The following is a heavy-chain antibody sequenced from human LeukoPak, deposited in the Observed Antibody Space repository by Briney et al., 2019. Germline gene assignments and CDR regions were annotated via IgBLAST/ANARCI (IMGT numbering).Heavy chain of an antibody. CDR1: GFTVSSNY. CDR2: IYSGGST. V-gene: IGHV3-53*01. J-gene: IGHJ3*02. Sequence: TGGSLRLPCAASGFTVSSNYMSWVRQAPGKGLEWVSVIYSGGSTYYADSVKGRFTISRDNSKNTLYLQMNSLRAEDTAVYYCARVKTAMVDDAFDIWGQGTMVTVSS. D-gene: IGHD5-18*01. CDR3: ARVKTAMVDDAFDI.